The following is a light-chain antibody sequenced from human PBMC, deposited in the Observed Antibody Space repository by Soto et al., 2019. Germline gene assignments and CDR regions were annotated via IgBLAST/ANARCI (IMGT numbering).Light chain of an antibody. CDR1: QSLVHSDGNTY. J-gene: IGKJ4*01. CDR3: MQSSQFPLT. V-gene: IGKV2-24*01. CDR2: KLS. Sequence: EIVLTQTPISSAVTLGQPASISCRSSQSLVHSDGNTYLTWLHLGPGQPPRLLIYKLSARFSGVPDRLSGTGAGTDFTLNISSVDAEDLGTYYCMQSSQFPLTFGGGTKVEI.